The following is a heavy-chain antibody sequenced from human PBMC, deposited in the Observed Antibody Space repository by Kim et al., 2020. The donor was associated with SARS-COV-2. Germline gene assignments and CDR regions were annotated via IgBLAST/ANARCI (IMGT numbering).Heavy chain of an antibody. V-gene: IGHV4-59*01. CDR3: SRGKYYYDGSGNPRFWYFDL. CDR2: VFDSGST. CDR1: GGSISYYY. D-gene: IGHD3-22*01. Sequence: SETLSLTCTVSGGSISYYYWTWIRQPPGKGLEWIGYVFDSGSTNYNPSLKSRVTISLGTPKKQCSLQLTSVTAADTAVYYCSRGKYYYDGSGNPRFWYFDLWGRGTLVTVSA. J-gene: IGHJ2*01.